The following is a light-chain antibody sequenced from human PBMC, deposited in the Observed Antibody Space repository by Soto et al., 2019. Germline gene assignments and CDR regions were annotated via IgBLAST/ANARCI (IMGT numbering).Light chain of an antibody. V-gene: IGKV3-20*01. Sequence: EILLTQSPGTLSLSPGERATLSCRASQSVRNSYLAWYQQKPGQAPGLLIYGASGRATGIPDRFSGSWSGTDFTLTISRLEPEDFAVYYCQQYGSSPYTFGQGTKLEI. CDR3: QQYGSSPYT. CDR2: GAS. CDR1: QSVRNSY. J-gene: IGKJ2*01.